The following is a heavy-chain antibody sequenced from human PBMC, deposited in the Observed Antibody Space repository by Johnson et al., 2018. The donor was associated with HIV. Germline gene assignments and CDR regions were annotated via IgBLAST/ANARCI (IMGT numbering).Heavy chain of an antibody. CDR3: ARDVHMERYFDSSGYPPPHAVDI. CDR2: ISFDGSNK. Sequence: VQLVESGGGVVQPGRSLRLSCAASGFTFSSYAMNWVRQAPGTGLEWVALISFDGSNKYYADSVKGVFTISRDNSKNTLYLTMNSLRAEETAGYFCARDVHMERYFDSSGYPPPHAVDIWGQGTMVTVSS. D-gene: IGHD3-22*01. J-gene: IGHJ3*02. V-gene: IGHV3-30-3*01. CDR1: GFTFSSYA.